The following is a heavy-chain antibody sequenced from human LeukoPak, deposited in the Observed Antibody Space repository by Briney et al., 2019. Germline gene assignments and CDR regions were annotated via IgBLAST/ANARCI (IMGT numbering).Heavy chain of an antibody. Sequence: GGSLRLSCAASGFTFSSYSMNWVRQAPGKGLEWVSSISSSSSYIYYADSVKGRFTISRDNSQNTLYLQMDSLRTEDMALYYCAKEGGGDCYYCSWGQGTLVTVSS. CDR1: GFTFSSYS. CDR3: AKEGGGDCYYCS. CDR2: ISSSSSYI. J-gene: IGHJ5*02. V-gene: IGHV3-21*01. D-gene: IGHD2-21*02.